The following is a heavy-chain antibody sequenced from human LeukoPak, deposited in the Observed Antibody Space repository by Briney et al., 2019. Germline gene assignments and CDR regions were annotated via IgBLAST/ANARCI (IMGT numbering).Heavy chain of an antibody. V-gene: IGHV3-43D*03. CDR1: GFTFDDYA. J-gene: IGHJ4*02. CDR2: ISWDGGST. D-gene: IGHD4-17*01. Sequence: PGGSLRLSCAASGFTFDDYAMHWVRQAPGKGLEWVSLISWDGGSTYYADSVKGRFTISRDNSKNSLYLQMNSLRAEDTALYYCAKDTCAVTTCYFDYWGQGTLVTASS. CDR3: AKDTCAVTTCYFDY.